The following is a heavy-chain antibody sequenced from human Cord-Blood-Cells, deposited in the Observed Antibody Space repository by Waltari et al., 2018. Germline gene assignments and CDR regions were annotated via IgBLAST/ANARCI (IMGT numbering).Heavy chain of an antibody. V-gene: IGHV1-46*01. CDR3: AGYHSTYSSSCWFDP. Sequence: QVQLVQAGAEVKKPGASVKVSCEASGYTFTSYYMHWVRQAGGQGLERMGIIKPRGGNTSDAERIHGRTTMTRDTSTGTAYMERSSLRSEDTAVYYCAGYHSTYSSSCWFDPWGQGTLVTVSS. CDR1: GYTFTSYY. CDR2: IKPRGGNT. J-gene: IGHJ5*02. D-gene: IGHD6-6*01.